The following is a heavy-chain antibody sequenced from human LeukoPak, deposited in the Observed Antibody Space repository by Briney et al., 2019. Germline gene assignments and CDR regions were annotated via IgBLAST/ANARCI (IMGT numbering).Heavy chain of an antibody. CDR1: GYTFSNYG. D-gene: IGHD3-9*01. CDR3: ARDGRGERYFDWLAAPPGHNWFDP. V-gene: IGHV1-18*01. Sequence: ASVKVSCKASGYTFSNYGISWLRQAPGQGLEWMGWISGYNGNTKYAQKVQDRVTVTTDTSISTAYMELSRLRSDDTAVYYCARDGRGERYFDWLAAPPGHNWFDPWGQGTLVTVSS. J-gene: IGHJ5*02. CDR2: ISGYNGNT.